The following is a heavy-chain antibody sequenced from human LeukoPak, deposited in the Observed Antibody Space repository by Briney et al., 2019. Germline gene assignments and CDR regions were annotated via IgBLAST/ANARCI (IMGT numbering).Heavy chain of an antibody. Sequence: GESLRLSCAASGFMLDDYGMNWVRQAPGKWLEWVSGINWNGDITDYADSVKGRFTISRDNAKNSLYLQMNSLRAEDTALYYCAKDVGGSYHDYWGQGTLVTVSS. J-gene: IGHJ4*02. CDR3: AKDVGGSYHDY. D-gene: IGHD1-26*01. V-gene: IGHV3-20*04. CDR1: GFMLDDYG. CDR2: INWNGDIT.